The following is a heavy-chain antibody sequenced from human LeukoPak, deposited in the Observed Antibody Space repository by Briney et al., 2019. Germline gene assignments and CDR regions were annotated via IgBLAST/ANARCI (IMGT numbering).Heavy chain of an antibody. CDR2: INPNSGGT. CDR3: AKGAAAGKGSYYYYYYMDV. J-gene: IGHJ6*03. CDR1: GYTFTDYY. V-gene: IGHV1-2*02. Sequence: ASVKVSCKASGYTFTDYYIHWVRQAPGQGLEWMGWINPNSGGTNYAQKFQGRVTMTRDTSISTAYMELSRLRSDDTAVYYCAKGAAAGKGSYYYYYYMDVWGKGTTVTVSS. D-gene: IGHD6-13*01.